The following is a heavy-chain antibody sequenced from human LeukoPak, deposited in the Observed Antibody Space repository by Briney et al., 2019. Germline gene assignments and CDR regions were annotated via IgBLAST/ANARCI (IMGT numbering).Heavy chain of an antibody. CDR3: ACEEWELPSGNHN. J-gene: IGHJ4*02. V-gene: IGHV1-69*01. D-gene: IGHD1-26*01. CDR2: IIPIFGTA. CDR1: GGTFSSYA. Sequence: SVKVSCKASGGTFSSYAISWVRQAPGQGLEWMGGIIPIFGTANYAQKFQGRVTITADESTSTAYMELSSLKSEDTAVYYCACEEWELPSGNHNWGQGTLVTVSS.